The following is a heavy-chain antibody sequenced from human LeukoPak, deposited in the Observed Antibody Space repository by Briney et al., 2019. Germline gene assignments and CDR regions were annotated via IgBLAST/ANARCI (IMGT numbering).Heavy chain of an antibody. CDR3: ARVAAGYGDYSYYYYMDV. D-gene: IGHD4-17*01. CDR1: GYTFTSYD. Sequence: ASVKVSCKASGYTFTSYDINWVRQATGQGLEWMGWMNPNSGNTGYAQKFQGRVTITRNTSISTAYMELSSLRSEDTAVYYCARVAAGYGDYSYYYYMDVWGKGTTVTVSS. CDR2: MNPNSGNT. V-gene: IGHV1-8*03. J-gene: IGHJ6*03.